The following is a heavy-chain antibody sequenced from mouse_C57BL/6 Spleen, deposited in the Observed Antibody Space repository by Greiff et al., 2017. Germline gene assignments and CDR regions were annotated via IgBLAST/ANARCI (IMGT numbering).Heavy chain of an antibody. Sequence: VQLQQSGAELVKPGASVKISCKASGYAFSSYWMNWVKQRPGKGLEWIGQIYPGDGDPNYNGKFKGKATLTADKSSSTAYMQLSSLTSEDSAVYFCARRDGPYYFDYWGQGTTLTVSS. V-gene: IGHV1-80*01. J-gene: IGHJ2*01. D-gene: IGHD2-3*01. CDR3: ARRDGPYYFDY. CDR2: IYPGDGDP. CDR1: GYAFSSYW.